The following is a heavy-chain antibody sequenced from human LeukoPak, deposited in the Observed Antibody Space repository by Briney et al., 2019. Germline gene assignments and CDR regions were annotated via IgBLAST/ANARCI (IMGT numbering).Heavy chain of an antibody. J-gene: IGHJ6*02. CDR3: TRDLGPYGMDV. V-gene: IGHV3-49*04. Sequence: PGGSLRLFCTASGFTFGDYAMSWVRQAPGKGLEWVGFIRSKAYGGTTEYAASVKGRFTISRDDSKSIAYLQMNSLKTEDTAVYYCTRDLGPYGMDVWGQGTTVTVSS. CDR1: GFTFGDYA. CDR2: IRSKAYGGTT.